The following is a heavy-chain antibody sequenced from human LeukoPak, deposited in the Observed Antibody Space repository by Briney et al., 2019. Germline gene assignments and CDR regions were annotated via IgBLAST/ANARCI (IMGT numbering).Heavy chain of an antibody. V-gene: IGHV3-21*01. CDR1: GFTFSSYS. D-gene: IGHD4-23*01. CDR3: ARSLYGGNSGEDY. CDR2: ISSSGSYI. Sequence: PGGSLRLSCAASGFTFSSYSMSWVRQAPGKGLEWVSSISSSGSYIYYADSMKGRFTISRDNAKNSLYLQMNSLRAGDTAVYYCARSLYGGNSGEDYWGQGTLVTASS. J-gene: IGHJ4*02.